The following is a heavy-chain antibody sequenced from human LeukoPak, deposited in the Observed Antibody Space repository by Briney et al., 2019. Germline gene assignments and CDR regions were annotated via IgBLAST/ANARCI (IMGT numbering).Heavy chain of an antibody. V-gene: IGHV3-9*01. J-gene: IGHJ4*02. CDR1: GFTFDDYA. Sequence: GGSLRLSCAASGFTFDDYAMHWVRQAPGKGLEWVSGISWNSGSIGYADSVKGRFTISRDNAKDSLYLQMNSLRAEDTPLYYCAKGHLGYCSSTSCNYYDYWGQGTLVTVSS. CDR2: ISWNSGSI. CDR3: AKGHLGYCSSTSCNYYDY. D-gene: IGHD2-2*01.